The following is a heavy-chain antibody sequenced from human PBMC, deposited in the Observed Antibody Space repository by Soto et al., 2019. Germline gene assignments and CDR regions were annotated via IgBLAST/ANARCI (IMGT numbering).Heavy chain of an antibody. CDR3: ATDLATVVRRGDY. D-gene: IGHD4-17*01. CDR2: FDPEDGET. CDR1: GYTLTELS. Sequence: VASVKVSCKVSGYTLTELSMHWVRQAPGKGLEWMGGFDPEDGETIYAQKFQGRVTMTEDTSTDTAYMELSSLRSEDTAVYFCATDLATVVRRGDYWGQGTLVTVSS. V-gene: IGHV1-24*01. J-gene: IGHJ4*02.